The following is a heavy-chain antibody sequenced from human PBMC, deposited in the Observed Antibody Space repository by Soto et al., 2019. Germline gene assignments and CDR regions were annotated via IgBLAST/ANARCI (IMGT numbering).Heavy chain of an antibody. CDR3: AITMVRGTHQDY. CDR2: IYYSGST. J-gene: IGHJ4*02. V-gene: IGHV4-39*01. D-gene: IGHD3-10*01. Sequence: QLQLQESGPGLVKPSETLSLTCTVSGGSISSSSYYWGWIRQPPGKGLEWIGSIYYSGSTSYNPSRKSRVTISVDTSKNQFSRKLSSVTAADTAVYYCAITMVRGTHQDYWGQGTLVTVSS. CDR1: GGSISSSSYY.